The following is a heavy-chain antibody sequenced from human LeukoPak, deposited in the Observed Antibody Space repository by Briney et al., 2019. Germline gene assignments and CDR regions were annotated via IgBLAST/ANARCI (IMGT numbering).Heavy chain of an antibody. Sequence: ASVTVSCKASGYTFTGYYMHWVRQAPGQGLEWMGWINPNSGGTNYAQKFQGRVTMTRDTSISTAYMELSRLRSDDTAVYYCARGDYGDFSNWFDPWGQGTLVTVSS. CDR1: GYTFTGYY. J-gene: IGHJ5*02. CDR3: ARGDYGDFSNWFDP. V-gene: IGHV1-2*02. CDR2: INPNSGGT. D-gene: IGHD4-17*01.